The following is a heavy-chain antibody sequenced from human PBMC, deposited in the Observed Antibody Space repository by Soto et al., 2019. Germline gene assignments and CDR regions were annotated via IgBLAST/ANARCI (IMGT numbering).Heavy chain of an antibody. Sequence: SVKVSCKASGGTFSSYAISWVRQSPGQGLEWMGGIIPIFGTANYAQKFQGRVTITADESTSTAYMELSSLRSEDTAVYYCARDRSRYYYDSSGYYFDYWGQGTLVTVSS. CDR1: GGTFSSYA. V-gene: IGHV1-69*13. CDR2: IIPIFGTA. CDR3: ARDRSRYYYDSSGYYFDY. D-gene: IGHD3-22*01. J-gene: IGHJ4*02.